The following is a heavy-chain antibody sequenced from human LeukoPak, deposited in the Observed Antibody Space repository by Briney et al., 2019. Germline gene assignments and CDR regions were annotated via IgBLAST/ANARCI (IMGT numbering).Heavy chain of an antibody. CDR1: GGSISSYY. V-gene: IGHV4-59*01. CDR3: ARARNYYDSSGYTYYFDY. D-gene: IGHD3-22*01. CDR2: IYYSGST. J-gene: IGHJ4*02. Sequence: SETLSLTCTVSGGSISSYYWSWIRQPPGKGLEWIGYIYYSGSTNYNPSLKSRVTISVDTSKNQSSLKLSSVTAADTAVYYCARARNYYDSSGYTYYFDYWGQGTLVTVSS.